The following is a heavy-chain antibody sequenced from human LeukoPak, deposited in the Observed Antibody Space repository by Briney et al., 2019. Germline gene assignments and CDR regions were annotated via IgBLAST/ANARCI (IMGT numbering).Heavy chain of an antibody. V-gene: IGHV3-23*01. CDR2: ISGSGGST. D-gene: IGHD3-22*01. CDR1: GFTFSSYG. Sequence: PGGSLRLSCAASGFTFSSYGMSWVRQAPGKGLEWVSAISGSGGSTYYADSVKGRFTISRDNSKNTLYLQMNSLRAEDTAVYYCAKAMYHYDSSPSTYFDYWGQGTLVTVSS. J-gene: IGHJ4*02. CDR3: AKAMYHYDSSPSTYFDY.